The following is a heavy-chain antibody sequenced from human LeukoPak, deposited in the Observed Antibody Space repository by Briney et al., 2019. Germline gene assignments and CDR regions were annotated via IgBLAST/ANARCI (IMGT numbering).Heavy chain of an antibody. CDR3: ARRPLRYDSSGYYRSGFDY. V-gene: IGHV4-34*01. CDR1: GGSLNGYY. D-gene: IGHD3-22*01. CDR2: INHSGST. J-gene: IGHJ4*02. Sequence: SETLSLTCAVYGGSLNGYYWSWIRQSPGKGLEWIGEINHSGSTNYNPSLKSRVTISVDTSKNQFSLKLSSVTAADTAVYYCARRPLRYDSSGYYRSGFDYWGQGTLVTVSS.